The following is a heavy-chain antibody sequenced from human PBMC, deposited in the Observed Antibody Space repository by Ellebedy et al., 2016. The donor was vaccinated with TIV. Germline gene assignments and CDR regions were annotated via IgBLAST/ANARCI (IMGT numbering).Heavy chain of an antibody. CDR1: GYTFTNYG. V-gene: IGHV1-18*01. D-gene: IGHD2-15*01. CDR3: ARGEGGGVVENDY. CDR2: ISTYNDLI. Sequence: ASVKVSXXASGYTFTNYGINWLRQAPGQGLEWMGWISTYNDLIKYAPNLQDRVTMTTDTSTTTAYMELRSLTFDDTAFYYCARGEGGGVVENDYWGQGSLVTVSS. J-gene: IGHJ4*02.